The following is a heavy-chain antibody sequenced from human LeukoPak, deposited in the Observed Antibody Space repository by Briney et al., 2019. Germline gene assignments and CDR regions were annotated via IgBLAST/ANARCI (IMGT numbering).Heavy chain of an antibody. Sequence: GGSLRLSCAASGFTFSTYTMNWVRQAPGRGLEWVSSVTSSGTYTHYAASVMGRFTISRDNARNSLYLQMNSLRAEDTALYYCAKGLYRSGWYGVDYWGQGTLVTVSS. CDR2: VTSSGTYT. V-gene: IGHV3-21*04. J-gene: IGHJ4*02. D-gene: IGHD6-19*01. CDR3: AKGLYRSGWYGVDY. CDR1: GFTFSTYT.